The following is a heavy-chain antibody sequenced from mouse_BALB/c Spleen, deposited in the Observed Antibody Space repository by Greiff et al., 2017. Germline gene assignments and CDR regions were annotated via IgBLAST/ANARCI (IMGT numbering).Heavy chain of an antibody. CDR1: GYTFTSYW. CDR2: IYPSDSYT. V-gene: IGHV1-69*02. D-gene: IGHD1-1*01. CDR3: ARSIYYGSSFDY. J-gene: IGHJ2*01. Sequence: QVQLQQPGAELVRPGASVKLSCKASGYTFTSYWINWVKQRPGQGLEWIGNIYPSDSYTNYNQKFKDKATLTVDKSSNTAYMQLSSLTSEDSAVYYCARSIYYGSSFDYWGQGTTLTVSS.